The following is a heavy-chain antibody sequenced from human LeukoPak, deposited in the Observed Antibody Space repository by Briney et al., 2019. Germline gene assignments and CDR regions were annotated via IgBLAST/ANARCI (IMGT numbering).Heavy chain of an antibody. CDR2: INHSGST. V-gene: IGHV4-34*01. CDR1: GGSFSGYY. Sequence: SETLSLTCAVYGGSFSGYYWSWIRQPPGKGLEWIGEINHSGSTNYNPSLKSRVTISVDTSKNQFSLKLSSVTAADTAVYYCARRRAVAGHFDYWGQGTLVTVS. J-gene: IGHJ4*02. D-gene: IGHD6-19*01. CDR3: ARRRAVAGHFDY.